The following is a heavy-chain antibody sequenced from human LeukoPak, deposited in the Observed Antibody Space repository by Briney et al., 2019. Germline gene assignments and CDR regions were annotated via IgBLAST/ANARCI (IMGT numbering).Heavy chain of an antibody. Sequence: SETLSLTCTVSGGSLSSYYWSWIRQPPGKGLEWIGYIYYSGSTNYNPSLKSRVTISVDTSKNQFSLKLSSVTAADTAVYYCARDPTSGWFDPWGQEPWSPSPQ. V-gene: IGHV4-59*01. CDR1: GGSLSSYY. D-gene: IGHD3-16*01. J-gene: IGHJ5*02. CDR2: IYYSGST. CDR3: ARDPTSGWFDP.